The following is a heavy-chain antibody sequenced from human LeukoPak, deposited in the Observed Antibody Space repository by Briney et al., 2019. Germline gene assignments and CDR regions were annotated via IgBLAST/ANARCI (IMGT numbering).Heavy chain of an antibody. D-gene: IGHD4-17*01. J-gene: IGHJ5*02. CDR1: GGSITRTNW. V-gene: IGHV4-4*02. CDR3: ARGYGDYRP. Sequence: PSETLSLTCAVSGGSITRTNWWTWVRQSPGKGLEWIGEIYHSGKANYNPSLKSRVTISVDKSKNQFSLNMTSVTAADTAVYYCARGYGDYRPWGQGTLVTVSA. CDR2: IYHSGKA.